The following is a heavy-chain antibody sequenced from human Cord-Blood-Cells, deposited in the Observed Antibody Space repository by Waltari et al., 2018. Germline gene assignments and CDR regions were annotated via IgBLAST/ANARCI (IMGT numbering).Heavy chain of an antibody. CDR2: IDHSGST. CDR3: ASELYCSSTSCYDAFDI. CDR1: GYSISSGYY. J-gene: IGHJ3*02. D-gene: IGHD2-2*01. Sequence: QVQLQESGPGLVKPSETLSLTCAVSGYSISSGYYWGWIRQPPGKGLEWIGSIDHSGSTYYNPALKSRVTLSVDTSKNQFSLKLSSVTAADTAGYYWASELYCSSTSCYDAFDIWGQGTMVTVSS. V-gene: IGHV4-38-2*01.